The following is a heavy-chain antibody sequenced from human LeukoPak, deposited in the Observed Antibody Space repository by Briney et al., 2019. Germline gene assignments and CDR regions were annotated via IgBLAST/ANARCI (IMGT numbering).Heavy chain of an antibody. CDR1: GYTFTSYF. V-gene: IGHV1-2*02. J-gene: IGHJ4*02. CDR2: INPNSGRT. Sequence: ASVKVSCKASGYTFTSYFMHWVRQAPGQGLEWMGWINPNSGRTNYAQKFQGRVIMTRDTSISTTYMELSRLRSDDTAVYYCARTPLADYFDYWGEGTLVTVSS. CDR3: ARTPLADYFDY.